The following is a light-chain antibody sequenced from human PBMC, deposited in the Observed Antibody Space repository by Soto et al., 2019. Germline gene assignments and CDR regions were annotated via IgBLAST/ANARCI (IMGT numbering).Light chain of an antibody. J-gene: IGKJ4*02. V-gene: IGKV1-12*01. Sequence: VEDSRSRSSRSSQGISNWLAWYQQKPGKAPKLLIYAASSLQSGVPSRFSGCGFGTDLTFICSILKPEDSVSYYRKLANRFPLTFGGGTKVDIK. CDR3: KLANRFPLT. CDR1: QGISNW. CDR2: AAS.